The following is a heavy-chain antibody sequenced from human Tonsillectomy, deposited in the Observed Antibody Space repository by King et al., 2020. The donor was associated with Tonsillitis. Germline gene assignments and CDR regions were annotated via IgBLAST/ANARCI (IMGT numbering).Heavy chain of an antibody. Sequence: DVQLVESGGGLVQPGGSLRLSCAASGFTFSRSVMNWVRQDPGKGLEWVSAISASGSTYYADSVQGRFTISRDTSKNILYLQMNSLRAEDTAIYYCAKDGLQWPGDLDNWGQGTLVTVSS. CDR1: GFTFSRSV. D-gene: IGHD6-19*01. CDR3: AKDGLQWPGDLDN. V-gene: IGHV3-23*04. J-gene: IGHJ4*02. CDR2: ISASGST.